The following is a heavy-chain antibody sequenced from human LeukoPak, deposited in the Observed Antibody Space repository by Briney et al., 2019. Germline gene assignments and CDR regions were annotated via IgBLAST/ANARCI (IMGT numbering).Heavy chain of an antibody. CDR3: ARQNRPKYPYSSSFGYYYYYMDV. V-gene: IGHV4-34*01. Sequence: PSETLSLTCAVYGGSFSGYYWSWIRQPPGKGLEWIGEINHSGSTNYNPSLKSRVTISVDTSKNQFSLKLSSVTAADTAVYYCARQNRPKYPYSSSFGYYYYYMDVWGKGTTVTVSS. CDR2: INHSGST. D-gene: IGHD6-6*01. J-gene: IGHJ6*03. CDR1: GGSFSGYY.